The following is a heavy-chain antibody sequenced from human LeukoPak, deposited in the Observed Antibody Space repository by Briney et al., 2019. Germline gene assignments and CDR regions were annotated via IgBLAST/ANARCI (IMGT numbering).Heavy chain of an antibody. Sequence: GGSLRLSCAASGFTFSSYSMNWVRQAPGKGLEWVSSISSSSSYIYYEDSVKGRFTISRDNAKNSLYLQMNSLRAEDTAVYYCAPPPQLVLYWGQGTLVTVSS. V-gene: IGHV3-21*01. J-gene: IGHJ4*02. CDR1: GFTFSSYS. CDR3: APPPQLVLY. D-gene: IGHD6-13*01. CDR2: ISSSSSYI.